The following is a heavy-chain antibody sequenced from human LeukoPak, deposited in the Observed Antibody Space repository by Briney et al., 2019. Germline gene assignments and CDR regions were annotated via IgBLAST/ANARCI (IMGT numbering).Heavy chain of an antibody. CDR3: ASPSLVGDLLMRY. CDR1: GFTFSSYW. D-gene: IGHD1-26*01. V-gene: IGHV3-74*01. Sequence: GGSLRLSCAASGFTFSSYWMHWVRQAPGKGLVWVSRINGDGSSTSYADSVKGRFTISRDNAKNTLYLQMNSLRAEDTAVYYCASPSLVGDLLMRYWGQGTLVTVSS. CDR2: INGDGSST. J-gene: IGHJ4*02.